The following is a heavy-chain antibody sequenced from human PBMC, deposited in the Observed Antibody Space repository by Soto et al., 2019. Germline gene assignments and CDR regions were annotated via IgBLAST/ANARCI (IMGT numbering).Heavy chain of an antibody. V-gene: IGHV1-2*04. CDR3: ARDYIAAAGTGHYYYGMDV. D-gene: IGHD6-13*01. Sequence: ASVKVSCKASGYTFTGYYMHWVRQAPGQGLEWMGWINPNSGGTNYAQKFQGWVTMTRDTSISTAYMELSRLRSDDTAVYYCARDYIAAAGTGHYYYGMDVWGQGTTVTVSS. J-gene: IGHJ6*02. CDR2: INPNSGGT. CDR1: GYTFTGYY.